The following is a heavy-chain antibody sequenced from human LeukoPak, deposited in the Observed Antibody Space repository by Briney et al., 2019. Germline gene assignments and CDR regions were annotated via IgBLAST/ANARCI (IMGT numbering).Heavy chain of an antibody. CDR3: ARRNYGGTLDY. CDR1: GGSITSGSYY. V-gene: IGHV4-39*01. Sequence: SETLSLTCTVSGGSITSGSYYWAWIRQPPGKGLEWIGSIYSGGSTYYHPSLKSRVTISVDASQKQFSLTLPSVTAADTAVYYCARRNYGGTLDYWGQGTLVTVSS. D-gene: IGHD4-23*01. J-gene: IGHJ4*02. CDR2: IYSGGST.